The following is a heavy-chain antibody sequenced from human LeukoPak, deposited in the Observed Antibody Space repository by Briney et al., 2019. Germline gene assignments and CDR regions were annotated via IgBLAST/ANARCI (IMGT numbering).Heavy chain of an antibody. J-gene: IGHJ4*02. CDR3: ARDLPDYAITFGGVIAPFDY. Sequence: GGSLRLSCAASGFTFSSYWMSWVRQAPGKGLEWVANIKQDGSEKYYADSVKGRFTISRDNAKNSLYLQMNSLRAEDTAVYYCARDLPDYAITFGGVIAPFDYWGQGTLVTVSS. D-gene: IGHD3-16*02. CDR1: GFTFSSYW. CDR2: IKQDGSEK. V-gene: IGHV3-7*01.